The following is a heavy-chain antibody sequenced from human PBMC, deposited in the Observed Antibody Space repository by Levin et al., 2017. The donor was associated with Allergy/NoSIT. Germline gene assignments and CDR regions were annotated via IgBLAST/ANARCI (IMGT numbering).Heavy chain of an antibody. J-gene: IGHJ3*02. CDR1: GFTFSSYG. CDR3: AKVYGDQGAFDI. D-gene: IGHD4-17*01. CDR2: ISYDGSNK. Sequence: GESLKISCAASGFTFSSYGMHWVRQAPGKGLEWVAVISYDGSNKYYADSVKGRFTISRDNSKNTLYLQMNSLRAEDTAVYYCAKVYGDQGAFDIWGQGTMVTVSS. V-gene: IGHV3-30*18.